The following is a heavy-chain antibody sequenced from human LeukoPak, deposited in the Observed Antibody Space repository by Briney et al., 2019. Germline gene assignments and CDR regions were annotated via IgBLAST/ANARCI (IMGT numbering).Heavy chain of an antibody. V-gene: IGHV4-59*01. CDR1: GGSISSYY. D-gene: IGHD6-13*01. Sequence: PSETLSLTCTVPGGSISSYYWSWIRQPPGKGLEWIGYIYYSGSTNYNPSLKSRVTISVDTSKNQFSLKLSSVTAADTAVYYCARVRYSSRFDYWGQGTLVTVSS. J-gene: IGHJ4*02. CDR2: IYYSGST. CDR3: ARVRYSSRFDY.